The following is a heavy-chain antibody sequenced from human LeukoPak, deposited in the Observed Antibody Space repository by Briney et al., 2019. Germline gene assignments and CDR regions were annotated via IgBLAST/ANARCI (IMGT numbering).Heavy chain of an antibody. Sequence: GGSLRLSCAASGFTFSTYWMNWVRQAPGKGLEWVATIKQDGSEKHYVDSVKGRFTISRDNAKRSLYLQMNSLRADDTAVYYCAMKAVPRPRLHDAFDFWGQGTVVSVSS. J-gene: IGHJ3*01. V-gene: IGHV3-7*03. CDR1: GFTFSTYW. D-gene: IGHD5-24*01. CDR2: IKQDGSEK. CDR3: AMKAVPRPRLHDAFDF.